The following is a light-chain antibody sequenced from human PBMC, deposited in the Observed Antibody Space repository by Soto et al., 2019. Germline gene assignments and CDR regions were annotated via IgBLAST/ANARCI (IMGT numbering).Light chain of an antibody. J-gene: IGKJ5*01. Sequence: EIVLTQCPGTLSLCPGARATLSCRPSQSVTSSYLAWYQQRPGQAPRLLISDTSIRATGIPDRFSGSGYGTDFNLTISRLQSEDFAVYYCQQYNNWPLTFGQGTRLEIK. CDR3: QQYNNWPLT. CDR1: QSVTSSY. V-gene: IGKV3-20*01. CDR2: DTS.